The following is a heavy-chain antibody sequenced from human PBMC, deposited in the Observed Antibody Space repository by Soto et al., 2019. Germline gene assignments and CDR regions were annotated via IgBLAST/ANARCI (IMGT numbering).Heavy chain of an antibody. CDR1: GYIFTSYW. V-gene: IGHV5-51*01. Sequence: GESLKISCKGSGYIFTSYWIGWMRLLPGKGLEWMGIIYPGDSDTRYSPSFQGQVTISTDKSITTAYLQWSSLKASDTAMYYCARRPFRGVRPYYFDFWGQGTLVTSPQ. CDR3: ARRPFRGVRPYYFDF. D-gene: IGHD3-16*01. J-gene: IGHJ4*02. CDR2: IYPGDSDT.